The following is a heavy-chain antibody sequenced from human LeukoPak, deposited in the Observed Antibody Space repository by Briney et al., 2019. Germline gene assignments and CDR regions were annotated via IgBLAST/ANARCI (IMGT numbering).Heavy chain of an antibody. CDR1: GGSFSTNY. J-gene: IGHJ4*02. CDR3: ARTSQSLGYYNGGSCRAKTFNY. CDR2: IKHSGST. V-gene: IGHV4-34*01. D-gene: IGHD2-15*01. Sequence: PSETLSLTCAVYGGSFSTNYSSSNRQPPTNGLQRIGEIKHSGSTNSNPSLKSRVTISVDTSKNQFSLKLSSVTAADTAVYYCARTSQSLGYYNGGSCRAKTFNYWSQATLVTVSS.